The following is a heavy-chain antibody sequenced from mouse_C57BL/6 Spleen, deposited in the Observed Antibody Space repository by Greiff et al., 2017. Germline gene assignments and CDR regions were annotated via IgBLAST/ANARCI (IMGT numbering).Heavy chain of an antibody. D-gene: IGHD1-1*01. CDR1: GYAFSSSW. J-gene: IGHJ2*01. V-gene: IGHV1-82*01. Sequence: QVQLKQSGPELVKPGASVKISCKASGYAFSSSWMNWVKQRPGKGLEWIGRIYPGDGDTNYNGKFKGKATLTADKSSSTAYMQLSSLTSEDAAVYFCAGEDYGNRYFDDWGQGTTRTVAS. CDR2: IYPGDGDT. CDR3: AGEDYGNRYFDD.